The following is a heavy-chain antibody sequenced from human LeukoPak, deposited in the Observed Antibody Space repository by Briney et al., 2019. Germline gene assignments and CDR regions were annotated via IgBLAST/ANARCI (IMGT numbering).Heavy chain of an antibody. D-gene: IGHD3-9*01. CDR2: ISAYNGNT. Sequence: ASVKVSCKASGYTFTSYGISWVRQAPGQGLEWMGWISAYNGNTNYAQKLQGRVTMTTDTSTSTAYMELRSLRSDDTAVYYCATGDDIFQSGSATDAFDIWGQGTMVTVSS. J-gene: IGHJ3*02. V-gene: IGHV1-18*01. CDR1: GYTFTSYG. CDR3: ATGDDIFQSGSATDAFDI.